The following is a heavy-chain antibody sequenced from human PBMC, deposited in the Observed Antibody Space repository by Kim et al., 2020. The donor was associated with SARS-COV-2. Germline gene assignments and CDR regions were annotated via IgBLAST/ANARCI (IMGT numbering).Heavy chain of an antibody. J-gene: IGHJ4*02. Sequence: SQKFQGRVTITRDTSASTAYMELSSLRSEDTAVYYCAIYSSSWYWYYFDYWGQGTLVTVSS. V-gene: IGHV1-3*01. CDR3: AIYSSSWYWYYFDY. D-gene: IGHD6-13*01.